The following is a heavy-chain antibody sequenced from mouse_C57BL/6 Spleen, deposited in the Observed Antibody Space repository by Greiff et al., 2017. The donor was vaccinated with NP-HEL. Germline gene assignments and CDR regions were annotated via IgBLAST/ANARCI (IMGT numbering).Heavy chain of an antibody. D-gene: IGHD2-2*01. CDR1: GYTFTSYW. CDR2: IDPSDSET. Sequence: QVQLKQPGAELVRPGSSVKLSCKASGYTFTSYWMHWVKQRPIQGLEWIGNIDPSDSETHYNQKFKDKATLTVDKSSSTAYMQLSSLTSEDSAVYYCARGDYGLTWFAYWGQGTLVTVSA. V-gene: IGHV1-52*01. J-gene: IGHJ3*01. CDR3: ARGDYGLTWFAY.